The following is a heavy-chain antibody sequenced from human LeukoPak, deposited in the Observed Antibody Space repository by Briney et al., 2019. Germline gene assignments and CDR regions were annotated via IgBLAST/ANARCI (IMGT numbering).Heavy chain of an antibody. V-gene: IGHV1-18*01. CDR2: ISAYNGNT. CDR3: ATEHLEWLQREAFDI. D-gene: IGHD3-3*01. J-gene: IGHJ3*02. Sequence: ASVKVSCKASGYTFTSYGISWVRQAPGQGLEWMGWISAYNGNTNYAQKLQGRVTMTEDTSTDTAYMELSSLRSEDTAVYYCATEHLEWLQREAFDIWGQGTMVTVSS. CDR1: GYTFTSYG.